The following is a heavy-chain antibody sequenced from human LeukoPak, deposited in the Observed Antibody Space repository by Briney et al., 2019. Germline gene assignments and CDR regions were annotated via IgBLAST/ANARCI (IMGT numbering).Heavy chain of an antibody. J-gene: IGHJ5*02. CDR1: GFTFSSYS. V-gene: IGHV3-48*01. CDR2: ISSSSSTI. Sequence: SGGSLRLSCAASGFTFSSYSMNWVRQAPGKGLVWVSYISSSSSTIYYADPVKGRFTISRDNAKNSLYLQMNSLRAEDTAVYYCARERAGYYDFAGFDPWGQGTLVTVSS. D-gene: IGHD3-3*01. CDR3: ARERAGYYDFAGFDP.